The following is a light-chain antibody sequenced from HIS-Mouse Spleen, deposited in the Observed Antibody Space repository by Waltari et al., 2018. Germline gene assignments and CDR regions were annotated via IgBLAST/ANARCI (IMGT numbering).Light chain of an antibody. V-gene: IGLV2-23*03. CDR1: SSDVGSYNL. CDR3: CSYAGSSTFHVV. J-gene: IGLJ2*01. Sequence: QSALTQPASVSGSPGQSITISCTGTSSDVGSYNLVSWYQQHPGKAPKLMIYEGSKRPSGVSNRFSGSKSGSTASLTISGLQAEDEADYYCCSYAGSSTFHVVFGGGTKLTVL. CDR2: EGS.